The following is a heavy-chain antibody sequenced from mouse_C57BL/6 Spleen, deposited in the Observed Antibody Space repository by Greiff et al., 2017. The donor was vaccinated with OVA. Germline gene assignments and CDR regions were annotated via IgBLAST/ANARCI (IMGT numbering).Heavy chain of an antibody. J-gene: IGHJ1*03. CDR3: ARDLYYGSSYGYFDV. CDR2: ISDGGSYT. D-gene: IGHD1-1*01. Sequence: EVKLVESGGGLVKPGGSLKLSCAASGFTFSSYAMSWVRQTPEKRLEWVATISDGGSYTYYPDNVKGRFTISRDNAKNNLYLQMSHLKSEDTAMYYCARDLYYGSSYGYFDVWGTGTTGTVSS. CDR1: GFTFSSYA. V-gene: IGHV5-4*01.